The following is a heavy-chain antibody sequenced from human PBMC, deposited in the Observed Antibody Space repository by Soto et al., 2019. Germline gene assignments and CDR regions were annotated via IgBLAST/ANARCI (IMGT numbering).Heavy chain of an antibody. CDR3: ARGRTLITGTSLDY. J-gene: IGHJ4*02. D-gene: IGHD1-20*01. Sequence: QVQLQQWGAGLLKPSETLSLTCAVYGGSFSGYYWTWIRQPPGKGLEWIGEINHSGSTNYKPSLRSRVHTTVDTSKNQLSLKVNSVTAADTAVYYCARGRTLITGTSLDYWGQGTLVTVSS. CDR2: INHSGST. V-gene: IGHV4-34*01. CDR1: GGSFSGYY.